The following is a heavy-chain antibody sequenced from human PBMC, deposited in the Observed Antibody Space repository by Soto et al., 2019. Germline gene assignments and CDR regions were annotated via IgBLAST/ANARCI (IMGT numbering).Heavy chain of an antibody. V-gene: IGHV4-61*08. CDR2: MYYRGST. D-gene: IGHD6-13*01. CDR3: ARETGVAAAGTKFDP. CDR1: GGSVSSGGYY. J-gene: IGHJ5*02. Sequence: QVQLQESGPGLVRPSETLSLTCTVSGGSVSSGGYYWSWIRQPPGKGLQWIGYMYYRGSTNFNPSLKRRVTLSVDTSKNQFSLKLSSVTSADTAVYYCARETGVAAAGTKFDPWGQGTLVTVSS.